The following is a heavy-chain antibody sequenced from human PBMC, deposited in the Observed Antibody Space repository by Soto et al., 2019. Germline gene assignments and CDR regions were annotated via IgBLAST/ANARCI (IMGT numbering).Heavy chain of an antibody. CDR2: ISSGGST. CDR1: GASVTGGSYY. CDR3: AREDAGYYHDNSGYKNWFDP. D-gene: IGHD3-22*01. Sequence: SETLSLTCTVSGASVTGGSYYWSWIRQPPGKGLEWIGYISSGGSTNYNPSLESRVTISLDTSKNQFSLRLSSVTAAGTAVYYCAREDAGYYHDNSGYKNWFDPWGQGTLVTVSS. J-gene: IGHJ5*02. V-gene: IGHV4-61*01.